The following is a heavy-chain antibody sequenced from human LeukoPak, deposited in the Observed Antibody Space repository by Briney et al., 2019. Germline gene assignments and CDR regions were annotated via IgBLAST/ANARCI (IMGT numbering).Heavy chain of an antibody. Sequence: GESLQISCQDSGSNFANHWIGWVRQMPGKGLEWMGVIFPAYFNTKYSPSFQGQVTISADKSINTAYLQWSSLKASDTAMYYCARPYYYAISGPFDYWGQGTLVTVSS. CDR1: GSNFANHW. J-gene: IGHJ4*02. CDR3: ARPYYYAISGPFDY. V-gene: IGHV5-51*01. CDR2: IFPAYFNT. D-gene: IGHD3-22*01.